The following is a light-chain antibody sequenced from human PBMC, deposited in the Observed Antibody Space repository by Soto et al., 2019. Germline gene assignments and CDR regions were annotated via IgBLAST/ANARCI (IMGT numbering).Light chain of an antibody. CDR3: CSYAGGATWV. V-gene: IGLV2-23*01. CDR1: HIDVGSYTF. J-gene: IGLJ3*02. Sequence: QSALTQPASVSGSPGQSITISCTGTHIDVGSYTFVSWYQQHPGKVPKLMIHEANKRPSGVSNRFSGSKSGNTASLTISGLQAEDEADYYCCSYAGGATWVFGGGTKLTVL. CDR2: EAN.